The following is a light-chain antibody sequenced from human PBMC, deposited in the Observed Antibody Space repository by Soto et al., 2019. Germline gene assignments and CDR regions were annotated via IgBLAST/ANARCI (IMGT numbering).Light chain of an antibody. CDR2: KAS. Sequence: DIQMTQSPSTLSASVGDRVTITCRASQSIDTWLAWHQQKPGQVPKLLISKASSLESGVPSRFSGSGSGTEFTLTISSLQPDDSATYYCQQYNSYSITFGQGTRLEIK. CDR3: QQYNSYSIT. CDR1: QSIDTW. V-gene: IGKV1-5*03. J-gene: IGKJ5*01.